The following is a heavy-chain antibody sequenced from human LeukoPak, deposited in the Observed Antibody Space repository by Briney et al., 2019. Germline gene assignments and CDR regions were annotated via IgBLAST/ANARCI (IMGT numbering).Heavy chain of an antibody. D-gene: IGHD1-26*01. Sequence: PSETLSLTCDVYGGSFSTYYWTWLRRPPGKGLEWIGEINPPGNMNYNPSLKSRVTISVDTSKNQFSLRLRSVTAADTAVYYCGGGGVGPRLGYWGQGTLVTVSS. V-gene: IGHV4-34*01. CDR2: INPPGNM. CDR1: GGSFSTYY. CDR3: GGGGVGPRLGY. J-gene: IGHJ4*02.